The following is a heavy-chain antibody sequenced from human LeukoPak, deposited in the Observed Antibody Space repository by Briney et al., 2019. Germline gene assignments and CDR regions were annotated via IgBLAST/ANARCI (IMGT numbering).Heavy chain of an antibody. CDR2: ITSGSSYI. CDR1: GFTFRSYS. CDR3: AREDCGGDCCLFGH. J-gene: IGHJ4*02. Sequence: PGGSLRLSCAASGFTFRSYSMNWVRQAPGKGLEWVSSITSGSSYIYYADSVKGRFTISRDNANSSLFLQMNSLRAEDTAVYYCAREDCGGDCCLFGHWGQGTLVTVSS. V-gene: IGHV3-21*01. D-gene: IGHD2-21*02.